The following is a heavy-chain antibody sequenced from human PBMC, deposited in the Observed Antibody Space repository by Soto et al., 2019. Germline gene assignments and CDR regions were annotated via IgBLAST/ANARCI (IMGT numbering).Heavy chain of an antibody. CDR3: ARLHLAVAPYYYYGMDV. V-gene: IGHV5-51*01. J-gene: IGHJ6*02. CDR2: IYPGDSDT. Sequence: PGESLKISCKGSGYSFTSYWIGWARQMPGKGLEWMGIIYPGDSDTRYSPSFQGQVTISADKSISTAYLQWSSLKASGTAMYYCARLHLAVAPYYYYGMDVWGQGTTVTVSS. CDR1: GYSFTSYW. D-gene: IGHD6-19*01.